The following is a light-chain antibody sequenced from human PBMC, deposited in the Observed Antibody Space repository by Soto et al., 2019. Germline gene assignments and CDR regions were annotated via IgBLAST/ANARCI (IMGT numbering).Light chain of an antibody. J-gene: IGKJ2*01. Sequence: DIVLTQSPATLSVSPGESATLSCRASQSVSRALAWYQHVPGQAPRLLSYDSSTRATGVPARFSGSGSGTRFTLTISSLQSEDFAVYYCQQYNSWPPRYTFGQGTKLQI. CDR1: QSVSRA. V-gene: IGKV3-15*01. CDR3: QQYNSWPPRYT. CDR2: DSS.